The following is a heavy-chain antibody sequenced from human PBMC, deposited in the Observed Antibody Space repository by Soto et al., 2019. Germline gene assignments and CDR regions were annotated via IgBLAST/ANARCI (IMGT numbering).Heavy chain of an antibody. Sequence: GGSLRLSCAASGFTFSSYAMHWVRQAPGKGLEWVAVISYDGSNKYYADSVKGRFTISRDNSKNTLYLQMNSLRAEDTAVYYCARDRLITIFGVVPINPHDAFDIWGQGTMVTVSS. V-gene: IGHV3-30-3*01. J-gene: IGHJ3*02. CDR1: GFTFSSYA. D-gene: IGHD3-3*01. CDR3: ARDRLITIFGVVPINPHDAFDI. CDR2: ISYDGSNK.